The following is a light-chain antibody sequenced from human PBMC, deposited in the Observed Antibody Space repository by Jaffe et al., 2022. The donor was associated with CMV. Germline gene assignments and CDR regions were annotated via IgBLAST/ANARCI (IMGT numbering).Light chain of an antibody. CDR1: QSVRRN. CDR2: GAS. Sequence: EIVMTQSPATLSVSPGERATLSCRASQSVRRNLAWYQQKPGQAPRLLIYGASTRATGISARFSGSGSGSDFTLTISSLQSEDFALYYCQQYTEWPRSSFGRGTKLEIK. V-gene: IGKV3-15*01. J-gene: IGKJ2*01. CDR3: QQYTEWPRSS.